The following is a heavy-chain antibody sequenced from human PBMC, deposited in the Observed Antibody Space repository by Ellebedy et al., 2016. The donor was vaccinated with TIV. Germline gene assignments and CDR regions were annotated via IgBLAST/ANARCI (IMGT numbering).Heavy chain of an antibody. Sequence: MPSETLSLTCTVSGGAIGSYYWSWIRQPAGKGLEYIGRIYRSGSTFYNPYLKSRVSMSVDTSQNQFSLNLTSVTAADTAVYFCARTRYDSSAYYYWYFDFWGRGALVTVSS. D-gene: IGHD3-22*01. CDR3: ARTRYDSSAYYYWYFDF. V-gene: IGHV4-4*07. CDR1: GGAIGSYY. CDR2: IYRSGST. J-gene: IGHJ2*01.